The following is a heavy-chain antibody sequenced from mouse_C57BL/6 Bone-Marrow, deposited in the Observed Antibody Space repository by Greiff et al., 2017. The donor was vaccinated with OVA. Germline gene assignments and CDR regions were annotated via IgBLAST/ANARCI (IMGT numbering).Heavy chain of an antibody. D-gene: IGHD1-1*01. J-gene: IGHJ2*01. CDR3: ARGITTGAFDY. V-gene: IGHV1-26*01. CDR2: INPNNGGT. Sequence: EVKLQQSGPELVKPGASVKISCKASGYTFTDYYMNWVKQSPGKSLEWIGDINPNNGGTSYNQKFKGKATLTVDQSSSPAYMELRSLTSEDSAVYYCARGITTGAFDYGGRGTAITVSA. CDR1: GYTFTDYY.